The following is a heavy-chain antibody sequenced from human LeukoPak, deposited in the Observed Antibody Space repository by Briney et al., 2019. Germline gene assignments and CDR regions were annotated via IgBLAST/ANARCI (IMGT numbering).Heavy chain of an antibody. Sequence: GASVKVSCKASGGTFSSYVISWVRQAPGQGLEWMGGIIPIFGTANYAQKFQGRVTITADESTSTAYMEVSSLRSEDTAVYYCARVIQLPNEYFQHWGQGTLVTVSS. V-gene: IGHV1-69*13. CDR3: ARVIQLPNEYFQH. J-gene: IGHJ1*01. CDR2: IIPIFGTA. CDR1: GGTFSSYV. D-gene: IGHD2-2*01.